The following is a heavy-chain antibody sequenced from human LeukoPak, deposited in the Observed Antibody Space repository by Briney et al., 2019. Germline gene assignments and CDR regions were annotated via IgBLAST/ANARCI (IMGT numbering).Heavy chain of an antibody. CDR1: GFTFSSYA. CDR2: ISGSGGST. CDR3: AKSEDIVVVPHAYFDF. J-gene: IGHJ4*02. V-gene: IGHV3-23*01. Sequence: HPGGSLRLSCAASGFTFSSYAMSWVRQAPGKGLEWVSGISGSGGSTYYADSVKGRFTISRDNSKNILYLQMNSLRAEDTAVYYCAKSEDIVVVPHAYFDFWGQGTPVTVSS. D-gene: IGHD2-2*01.